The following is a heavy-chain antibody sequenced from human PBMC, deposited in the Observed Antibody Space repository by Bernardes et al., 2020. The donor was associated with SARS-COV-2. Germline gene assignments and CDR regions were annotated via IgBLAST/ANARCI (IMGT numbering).Heavy chain of an antibody. D-gene: IGHD2-2*01. V-gene: IGHV4-59*01. CDR2: IYDSGST. CDR3: ARRAAASGILFDP. J-gene: IGHJ5*02. Sequence: SETLSLTCTVSGGFISSYSWSWIRQPPGKGLEWIGNIYDSGSTHYNPSLKSRVTISADTSNNHFSLRLRSVTAADTAVYYCARRAAASGILFDPSGQGTLVYVS. CDR1: GGFISSYS.